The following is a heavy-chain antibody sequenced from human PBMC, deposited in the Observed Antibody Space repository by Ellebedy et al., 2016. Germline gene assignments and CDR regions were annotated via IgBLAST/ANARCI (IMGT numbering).Heavy chain of an antibody. CDR2: ISSSSSYI. CDR3: ARDMGDCGGDCYSDYVYYYYYYGMDV. D-gene: IGHD2-21*02. Sequence: GESLKISXAASGFTFSSYSMNWVRQAPGKGLEWVSSISSSSSYIYYADSVKGRFTISRDNANNSLYLQPNSLRAEDTAVYYCARDMGDCGGDCYSDYVYYYYYYGMDVWGQGTTVTVSS. V-gene: IGHV3-21*01. J-gene: IGHJ6*02. CDR1: GFTFSSYS.